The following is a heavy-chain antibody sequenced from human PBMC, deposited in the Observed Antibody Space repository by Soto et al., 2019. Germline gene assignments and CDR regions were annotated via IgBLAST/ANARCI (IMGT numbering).Heavy chain of an antibody. Sequence: GGSLRLSCAVSGFICSSYDMSWVRQAPGKGLEWVSTILVGGSTHYEDSVKGRFTISRDTSKDTVYLQMNSLTAGDTAFYYCAKATATSGGAFEIYGQGTMVTVSS. V-gene: IGHV3-23*01. CDR3: AKATATSGGAFEI. J-gene: IGHJ3*02. CDR1: GFICSSYD. D-gene: IGHD1-1*01. CDR2: ILVGGST.